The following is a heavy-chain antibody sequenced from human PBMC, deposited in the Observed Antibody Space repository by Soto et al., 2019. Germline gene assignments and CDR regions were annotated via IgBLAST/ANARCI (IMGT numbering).Heavy chain of an antibody. CDR3: ARHEFVRVTMVRGVKNWFDP. J-gene: IGHJ5*02. Sequence: HLHLQESAPGLGKPSEPLSLTCPVSGAPFSSSSYYWGGIRQPPGKGLEGIGSINYSGSTYYNPSLTSRVTISVDTSKNQFSLKLSSVTAADTAVYYCARHEFVRVTMVRGVKNWFDPWGQGTLVTVSS. V-gene: IGHV4-39*01. D-gene: IGHD3-10*01. CDR1: GAPFSSSSYY. CDR2: INYSGST.